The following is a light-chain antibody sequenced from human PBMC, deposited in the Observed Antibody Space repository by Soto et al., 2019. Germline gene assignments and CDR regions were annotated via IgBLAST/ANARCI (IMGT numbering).Light chain of an antibody. Sequence: DIQMTQSPSPLSASVGDRVTITCQASQDIRNYLNWYQKKPGKAPKLLIYDASSLEAGVPSRLSGSGSGTDFTFTISSLQPEDFATYYCQQYADQFTFGPGTEVD. CDR2: DAS. V-gene: IGKV1-33*01. CDR3: QQYADQFT. CDR1: QDIRNY. J-gene: IGKJ3*01.